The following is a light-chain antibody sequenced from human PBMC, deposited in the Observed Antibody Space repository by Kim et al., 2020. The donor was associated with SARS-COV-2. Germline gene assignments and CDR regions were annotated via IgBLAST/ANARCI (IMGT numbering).Light chain of an antibody. CDR1: SRRGYY. V-gene: IGLV3-19*01. J-gene: IGLJ3*02. Sequence: ALGQTVTITCQGDSRRGYYASWFQQKSGQAPILVIYGDKNRPSGIPDRFSGSGSGNTASLTITGAQAEDEADYYCNSQDSSGNHVLFGGGTQLTVL. CDR2: GDK. CDR3: NSQDSSGNHVL.